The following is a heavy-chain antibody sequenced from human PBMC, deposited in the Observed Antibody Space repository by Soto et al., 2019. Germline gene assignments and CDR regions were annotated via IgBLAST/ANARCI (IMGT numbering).Heavy chain of an antibody. Sequence: SETLSLTCTVSGGSISSYYWSWIRQPPGKGLEWIGYIYYSGSTNYNPSLKSRVTISVDTSKNQFSLKLSSVTAADTAVYYCAREKPYYDSSGYYRSYFDYWGQGTLVTVSS. V-gene: IGHV4-59*01. CDR2: IYYSGST. D-gene: IGHD3-22*01. J-gene: IGHJ4*02. CDR3: AREKPYYDSSGYYRSYFDY. CDR1: GGSISSYY.